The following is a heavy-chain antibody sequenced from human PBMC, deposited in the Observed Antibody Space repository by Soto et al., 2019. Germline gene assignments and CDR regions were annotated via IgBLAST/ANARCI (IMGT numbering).Heavy chain of an antibody. CDR3: ARIGYHYGMDV. CDR2: ISHSGST. V-gene: IGHV4-4*02. Sequence: QVQLQESGPGLVKPSGTLSLTCAVSGGSISSNNWWSWVRQPPGKGLEWIGEISHSGSTNYNPSLKSRLTISVDQSKNHCSLRLSSVTAADTAVYYCARIGYHYGMDVWGQGTTVTVSS. J-gene: IGHJ6*02. CDR1: GGSISSNNW.